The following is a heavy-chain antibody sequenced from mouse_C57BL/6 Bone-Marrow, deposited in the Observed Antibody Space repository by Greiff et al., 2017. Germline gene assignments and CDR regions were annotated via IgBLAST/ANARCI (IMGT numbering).Heavy chain of an antibody. CDR1: GYTFTSYW. J-gene: IGHJ4*01. Sequence: VQLQQPGAELVKPGASVKLSCKASGYTFTSYWMQWVKQRPGQGLEWIGEIDPSDSYTNYNQKFKGKATLTVDTSSSTAYMQLSSLTSEDSAVYSCARWGSPYYAMDYWGQGTSVTVSS. D-gene: IGHD1-1*01. CDR3: ARWGSPYYAMDY. CDR2: IDPSDSYT. V-gene: IGHV1-50*01.